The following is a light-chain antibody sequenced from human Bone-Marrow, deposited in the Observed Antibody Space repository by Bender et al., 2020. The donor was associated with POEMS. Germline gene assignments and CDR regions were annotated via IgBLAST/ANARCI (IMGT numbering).Light chain of an antibody. Sequence: QSVLTQPPSVSGAPGQRVHISCTGSSPHTGSGYGINWYQPPPGTTPKLLIYGYNNRPSGVPDRFSGSKSGTSASLAITGLQAEDEGDYYCQSYDNSLGGWVFGGGTKLTVL. CDR3: QSYDNSLGGWV. CDR1: SPHTGSGYG. V-gene: IGLV1-40*01. CDR2: GYN. J-gene: IGLJ3*02.